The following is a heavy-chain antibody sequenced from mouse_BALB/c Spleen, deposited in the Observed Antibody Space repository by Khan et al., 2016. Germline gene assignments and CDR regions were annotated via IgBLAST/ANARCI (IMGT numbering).Heavy chain of an antibody. J-gene: IGHJ1*01. D-gene: IGHD1-1*01. CDR2: IDPANGNT. Sequence: EVQLQESGAELVKPGASVKLSCTASGFNIKDTYMHWVKQRPEQGLEWIGRIDPANGNTKYDPKFQGKATITADTSSNTAYLQLSSLTSEDTAVYYCARGTVVATDWYFDVWGAGTTVTVSS. CDR3: ARGTVVATDWYFDV. CDR1: GFNIKDTY. V-gene: IGHV14-3*02.